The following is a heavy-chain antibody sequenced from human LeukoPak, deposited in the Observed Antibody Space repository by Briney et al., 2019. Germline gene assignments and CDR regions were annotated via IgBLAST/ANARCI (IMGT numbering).Heavy chain of an antibody. CDR2: INPILGIA. CDR1: GGTFSSYT. D-gene: IGHD2-2*01. Sequence: ASVKVSCKASGGTFSSYTIRWVRQAPGQGLEWMGRINPILGIANYAQKFQGRVTITADKSTSTAYMELSSLRSEDPAVYYCAGDRGDSVVVPAGTLDYWGQGTLATVSS. V-gene: IGHV1-69*04. CDR3: AGDRGDSVVVPAGTLDY. J-gene: IGHJ4*02.